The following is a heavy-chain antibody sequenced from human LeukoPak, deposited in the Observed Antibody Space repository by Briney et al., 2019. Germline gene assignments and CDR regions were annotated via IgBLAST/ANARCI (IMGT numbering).Heavy chain of an antibody. CDR2: ISGSGSGGST. CDR1: GFTFSSSA. J-gene: IGHJ4*02. Sequence: PGGSLRLSCAASGFTFSSSAMSWVRQAPGKGLEWVSSISGSGSGGSTYYADSVKGRFTISRDNSKNTLYLQMNSLRAEDTAVYYCAKPGYNRFDYWGQGTLVTVSS. CDR3: AKPGYNRFDY. D-gene: IGHD5-24*01. V-gene: IGHV3-23*01.